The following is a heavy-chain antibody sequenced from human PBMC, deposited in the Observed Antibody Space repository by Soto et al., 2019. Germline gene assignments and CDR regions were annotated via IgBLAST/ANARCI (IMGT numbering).Heavy chain of an antibody. J-gene: IGHJ4*02. CDR3: ARARGIVVVTARFDY. D-gene: IGHD2-21*02. CDR1: GYTFATFA. CDR2: INAGNGNT. V-gene: IGHV1-3*01. Sequence: ASVKVSCKASGYTFATFAIHWVRQAPGQRLEWMGWINAGNGNTKYSQSLQGRVTFTRDTSANTAYMEVGSLRSEDTAVYYCARARGIVVVTARFDYWGQGTLVTVS.